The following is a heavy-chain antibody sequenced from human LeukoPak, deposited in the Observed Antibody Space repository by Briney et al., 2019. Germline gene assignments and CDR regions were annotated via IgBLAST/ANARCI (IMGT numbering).Heavy chain of an antibody. CDR2: IYSGGST. J-gene: IGHJ4*02. D-gene: IGHD1-26*01. CDR3: ARVGVGATGFDY. CDR1: GFTFSSYA. Sequence: GGSLRLSCAASGFTFSSYAMSWVRQAPGKGLEWVSVIYSGGSTYYADSVKGRFTISRDNSKNTLYLQMNSLRAEDTAVYYCARVGVGATGFDYWGQGTLVTVSS. V-gene: IGHV3-53*01.